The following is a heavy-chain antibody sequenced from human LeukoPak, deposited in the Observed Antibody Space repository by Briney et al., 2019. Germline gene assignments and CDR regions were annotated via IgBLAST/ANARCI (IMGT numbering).Heavy chain of an antibody. CDR1: GFTFSSYS. J-gene: IGHJ3*02. V-gene: IGHV3-21*01. CDR3: ARDREFGGSYWIPDAFDI. CDR2: ISSSSYI. D-gene: IGHD1-26*01. Sequence: GGSLRLSCAASGFTFSSYSINWVRQAPGKGLEWVSSISSSSYIYYADSVKGRFTISRDNAKNSLYLQMNSLRAEDTAVYYCARDREFGGSYWIPDAFDIWGQGTMVTVSS.